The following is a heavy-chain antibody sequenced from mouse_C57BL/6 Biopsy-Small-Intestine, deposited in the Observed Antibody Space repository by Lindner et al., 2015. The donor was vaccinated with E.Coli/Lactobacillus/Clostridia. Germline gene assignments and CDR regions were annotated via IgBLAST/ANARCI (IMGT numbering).Heavy chain of an antibody. Sequence: VQLQESGPELVKSGTSVKISCVASGYSITSNHVNWVKQSPEKSLEWIGEINPSTGATTYNEKFRAKATLTIDKSSSTAYMQLKSLTSEDSAVYYCARREVYYFDYWGQGSTLTVSS. CDR3: ARREVYYFDY. CDR2: INPSTGAT. V-gene: IGHV1-42*01. J-gene: IGHJ2*01. CDR1: GYSITSNH.